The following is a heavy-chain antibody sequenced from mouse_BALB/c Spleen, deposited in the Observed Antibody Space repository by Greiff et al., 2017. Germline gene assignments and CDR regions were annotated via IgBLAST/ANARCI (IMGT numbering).Heavy chain of an antibody. V-gene: IGHV5-6-4*01. J-gene: IGHJ3*01. CDR2: ISSGGSYT. CDR1: GFTFSSYT. CDR3: TRERELGPFAY. D-gene: IGHD4-1*01. Sequence: EVHLVESGGGLVKPGGSLKLPCAASGFTFSSYTMSWVRQTPEKRLEWVATISSGGSYTYYPDSVKGRFTISRDNAKNTLYLQMSSLKSEDTAMYYCTRERELGPFAYWGQGTLVTVSA.